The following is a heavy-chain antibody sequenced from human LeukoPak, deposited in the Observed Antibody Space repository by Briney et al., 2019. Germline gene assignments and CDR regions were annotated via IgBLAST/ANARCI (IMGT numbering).Heavy chain of an antibody. CDR2: IYPGDSDT. CDR1: GYSFTSYW. CDR3: ARFALGSSLDY. Sequence: GGSLKISCKGSGYSFTSYWIGWVRQMPGKGLEWMGIIYPGDSDTRYSPSFQGQVTFSVDTSTSTVYLQWSSLKASDTAIYYCARFALGSSLDYWGQGTLVTVSP. J-gene: IGHJ4*02. D-gene: IGHD6-13*01. V-gene: IGHV5-51*01.